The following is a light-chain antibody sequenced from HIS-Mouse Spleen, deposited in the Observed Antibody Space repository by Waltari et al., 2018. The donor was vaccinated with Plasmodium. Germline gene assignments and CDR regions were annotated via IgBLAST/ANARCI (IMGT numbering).Light chain of an antibody. CDR2: EDN. V-gene: IGLV6-57*02. Sequence: NFMLTQPHSVSESPGKTVTIPCTGSSGSIASNYVQWYQQRPGSAPHTVIYEDNQRPSGVPDRFSGSIDSSSNSASLTISGLKTEDEADCYCQSYDSSTWVFGGGTKLTVL. J-gene: IGLJ3*02. CDR3: QSYDSSTWV. CDR1: SGSIASNY.